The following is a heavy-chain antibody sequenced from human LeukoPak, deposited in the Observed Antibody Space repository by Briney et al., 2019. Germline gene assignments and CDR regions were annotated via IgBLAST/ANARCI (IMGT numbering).Heavy chain of an antibody. CDR2: IYTSGST. D-gene: IGHD3-22*01. CDR3: ARSTYYYDSSGLPCV. CDR1: GGSISSGSYY. V-gene: IGHV4-61*02. J-gene: IGHJ4*02. Sequence: TPLETLSLTCTVSGGSISSGSYYWSWIRQPAGKGLEWIGRIYTSGSTNYNPSLKSRVTISVDTSKNQFSLKLSSVTAADTAVYYCARSTYYYDSSGLPCVWGQGTLVTVSS.